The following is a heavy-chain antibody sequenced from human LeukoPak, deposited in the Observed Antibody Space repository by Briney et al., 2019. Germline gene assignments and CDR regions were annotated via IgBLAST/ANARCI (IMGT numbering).Heavy chain of an antibody. CDR3: AGDGDPYYYDSSGYLHPLRY. CDR1: GYTFTGYY. J-gene: IGHJ4*02. D-gene: IGHD3-22*01. CDR2: INPNSGGT. V-gene: IGHV1-2*02. Sequence: GASVKVSCKASGYTFTGYYMHWVRQAPGQGLEWMGWINPNSGGTNYAQKFQGRVTMTRDTSISTAYMELSRLRSDDTAVYYCAGDGDPYYYDSSGYLHPLRYWGQGTLVTVSS.